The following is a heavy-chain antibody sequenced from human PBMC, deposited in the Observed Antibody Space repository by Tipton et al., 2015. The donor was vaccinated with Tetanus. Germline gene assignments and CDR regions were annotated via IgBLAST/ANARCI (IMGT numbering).Heavy chain of an antibody. V-gene: IGHV4-59*01. CDR2: IFYSGRT. CDR1: RGSINKNY. J-gene: IGHJ4*02. D-gene: IGHD3-9*01. CDR3: ARVIYDILTGYHIDY. Sequence: LRLSCTVSRGSINKNYWSWIRQSPGKGLEWIAYIFYSGRTNYNPSLKSRVTISVDTSKNQFSLKLSSVTAADTAVYYCARVIYDILTGYHIDYWGQGALVTVSS.